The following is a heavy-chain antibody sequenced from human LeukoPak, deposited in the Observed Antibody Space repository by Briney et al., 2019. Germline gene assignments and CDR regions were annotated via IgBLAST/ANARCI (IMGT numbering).Heavy chain of an antibody. D-gene: IGHD3-3*01. V-gene: IGHV4-39*01. CDR1: GGSISTSSYY. CDR2: IYYSGST. J-gene: IGHJ5*02. Sequence: SETLSLTCTVSGGSISTSSYYWGWIRQPPGEGLEWIGSIYYSGSTYYNPSLKSRVTISLDTSKNQFSLKLSSVTAADTAVYYCARAYYDFWSGYSRPNWFDPWGQGTLVTVSS. CDR3: ARAYYDFWSGYSRPNWFDP.